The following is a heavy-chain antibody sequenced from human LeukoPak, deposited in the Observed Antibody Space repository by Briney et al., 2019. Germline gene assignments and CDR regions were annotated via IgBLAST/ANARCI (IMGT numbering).Heavy chain of an antibody. CDR2: INHDGTSK. J-gene: IGHJ4*02. V-gene: IGHV3-7*01. CDR1: GFTLSDYW. CDR3: ARMGRLDY. D-gene: IGHD5-24*01. Sequence: TGGSLRLSCAASGFTLSDYWMTWVRQAPGKGLEWVANINHDGTSKYYVDSVKGRFTISRDNAKNSLYLQMNSLRVDDTAVYYCARMGRLDYWGQGTLVSVSS.